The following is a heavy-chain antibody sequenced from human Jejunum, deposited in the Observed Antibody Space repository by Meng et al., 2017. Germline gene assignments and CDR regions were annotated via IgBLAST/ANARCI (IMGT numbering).Heavy chain of an antibody. CDR3: ARVSGIGYDYSSHRDF. D-gene: IGHD5-12*01. CDR2: ISGTGGAT. V-gene: IGHV3-23*01. J-gene: IGHJ4*02. Sequence: GESLKISCAASGFTFSPYAMTWVRQAPGKGLEWVSSISGTGGATYYAESVKGRFTISRDNSKSTLYLQMNSLTAEDTAIYYCARVSGIGYDYSSHRDFWGQGTLVTVSS. CDR1: GFTFSPYA.